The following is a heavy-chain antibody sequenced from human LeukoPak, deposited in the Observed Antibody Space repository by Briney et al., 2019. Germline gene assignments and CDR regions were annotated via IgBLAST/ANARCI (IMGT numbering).Heavy chain of an antibody. Sequence: KPGASVKVSCKASGYTFTGYYMHWVRQAPGQGLEWMGWINPNSGGTNYAQKFQGRITMSRDTSTSTVYMELSSLRSEDTAFYYCATDHSMANTAWWFDPWGQGTLVTVSS. D-gene: IGHD5-24*01. CDR3: ATDHSMANTAWWFDP. V-gene: IGHV1-2*02. J-gene: IGHJ5*02. CDR2: INPNSGGT. CDR1: GYTFTGYY.